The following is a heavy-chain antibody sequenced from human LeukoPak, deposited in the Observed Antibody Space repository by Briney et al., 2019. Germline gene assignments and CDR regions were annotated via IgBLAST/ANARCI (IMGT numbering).Heavy chain of an antibody. CDR2: INPNSGGT. CDR3: ARDVITMVRGVQSYYYMDV. D-gene: IGHD3-10*01. Sequence: ASVNVSCTPSGYTFTNYYMHWVRQAPGQGLEWMGWINPNSGGTNYAQKFQGRVTMTRDTSISTAYMELSRLRSDDTAVYYCARDVITMVRGVQSYYYMDVWGKGTTVTVSS. J-gene: IGHJ6*03. CDR1: GYTFTNYY. V-gene: IGHV1-2*02.